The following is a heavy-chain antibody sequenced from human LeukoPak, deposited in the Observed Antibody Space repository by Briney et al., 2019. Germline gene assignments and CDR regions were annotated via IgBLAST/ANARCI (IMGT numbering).Heavy chain of an antibody. CDR3: ARDAGYVDTAIDY. J-gene: IGHJ4*02. CDR2: ISYDGSNK. Sequence: PGGSLRLSCAASGFTFSSYAMHWVRQAPGKGLEWVAVISYDGSNKYYADSVKGRFTISRDNSKNTLYLQMNSLRAEGTAVYYCARDAGYVDTAIDYWGQGTLVTVSS. CDR1: GFTFSSYA. V-gene: IGHV3-30*01. D-gene: IGHD5-18*01.